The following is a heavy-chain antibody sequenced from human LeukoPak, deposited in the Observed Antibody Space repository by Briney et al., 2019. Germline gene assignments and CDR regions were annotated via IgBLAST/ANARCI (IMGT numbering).Heavy chain of an antibody. V-gene: IGHV4-38-2*02. J-gene: IGHJ4*02. CDR3: ARDVVDSSSLGGHY. CDR1: GYSISSGYY. CDR2: IYHSVST. D-gene: IGHD6-13*01. Sequence: PSETLSLTCAVSGYSISSGYYWGWIRQPPGKGLEWIGSIYHSVSTYYNPSLKSRVTISVDTSKNQFSLKLSSVTAADTAVYYCARDVVDSSSLGGHYWGQGTLVTVSS.